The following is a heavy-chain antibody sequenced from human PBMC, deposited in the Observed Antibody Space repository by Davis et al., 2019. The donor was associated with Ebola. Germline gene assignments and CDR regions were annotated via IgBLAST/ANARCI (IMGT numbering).Heavy chain of an antibody. CDR3: ARGDQGWGAYYYYYYMDV. CDR2: IYYSGST. CDR1: GGSISSGGYY. Sequence: PSETLSLTCTVSGGSISSGGYYWSWIRQHPGKGLEWIGYIYYSGSTYYNPSLKSRVTISVDTSKNQFSLKLSSVTAADTAVYYCARGDQGWGAYYYYYYMDVWGKGTTVTVSS. J-gene: IGHJ6*03. V-gene: IGHV4-31*03. D-gene: IGHD3-16*01.